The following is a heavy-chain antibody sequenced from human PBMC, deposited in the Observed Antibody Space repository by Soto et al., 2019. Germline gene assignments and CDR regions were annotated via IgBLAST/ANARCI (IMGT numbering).Heavy chain of an antibody. CDR2: FYYSGST. CDR1: GGSITSHY. CDR3: ARADYSGNYFGWLDP. D-gene: IGHD1-26*01. Sequence: SETLSLTCTVSGGSITSHYWNWIRQPPGKGLEWIGFFYYSGSTNYNPSLKSRVTISVDTSKNKSSLKLSSVTAADTAVYYCARADYSGNYFGWLDPWGQGTLVTVSS. J-gene: IGHJ5*02. V-gene: IGHV4-59*11.